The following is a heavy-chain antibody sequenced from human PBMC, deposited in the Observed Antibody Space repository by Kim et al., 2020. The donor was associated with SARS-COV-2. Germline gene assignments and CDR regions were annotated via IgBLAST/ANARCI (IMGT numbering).Heavy chain of an antibody. Sequence: GGSLRLSCAASGFTFSSYSMNWVRQAPGKGLEWVSSISSSSSYIYYADSVKGRFTISRDNAKNSLYLQMNSLRAEDTAVYYCARVSEWLLQSDALDWGQGTLVTVSS. D-gene: IGHD3-3*01. V-gene: IGHV3-21*01. J-gene: IGHJ4*02. CDR1: GFTFSSYS. CDR3: ARVSEWLLQSDALD. CDR2: ISSSSSYI.